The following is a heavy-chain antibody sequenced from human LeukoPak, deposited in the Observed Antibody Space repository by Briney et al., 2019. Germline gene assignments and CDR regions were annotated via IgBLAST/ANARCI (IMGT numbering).Heavy chain of an antibody. CDR3: AKYYYGSGSYYAFDI. CDR1: GGTFSSYA. CDR2: IIPILGIA. J-gene: IGHJ3*02. D-gene: IGHD3-10*01. V-gene: IGHV1-69*04. Sequence: SVKVSCKASGGTFSSYAIGWVRQAPGQGLEWMGRIIPILGIANYAQKFQGRVTITADKSTSTAYMELSSLRSEDTAVYYCAKYYYGSGSYYAFDIWGQGTMVTVSS.